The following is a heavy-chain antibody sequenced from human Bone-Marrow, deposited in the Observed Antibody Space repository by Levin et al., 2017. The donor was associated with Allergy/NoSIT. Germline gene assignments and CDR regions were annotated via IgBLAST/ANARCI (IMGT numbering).Heavy chain of an antibody. CDR3: AKEPQQLGDWYFDL. CDR2: ISGSGGST. Sequence: GESLKISCAASGFTFSSYAMSWVRQAPGKGLEWVSAISGSGGSTYYADSVKGRFTISRDNSKNTLYLQMNSLRAEDTAVYYCAKEPQQLGDWYFDLWGRGTLVTVSS. J-gene: IGHJ2*01. V-gene: IGHV3-23*01. CDR1: GFTFSSYA. D-gene: IGHD6-13*01.